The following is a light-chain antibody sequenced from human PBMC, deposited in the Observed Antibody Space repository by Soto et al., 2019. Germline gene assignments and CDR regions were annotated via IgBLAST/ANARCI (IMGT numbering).Light chain of an antibody. J-gene: IGKJ5*01. V-gene: IGKV3-20*01. CDR3: QQYRTSPIT. CDR2: GAS. Sequence: ETVLTQSPGTLSLSPGERATLSCRASQSITNNYLAGYQQKPGQAPRLLIYGASSRVNGIPDRFSGSGSATDFTLTSSRLEPEDFAVYYCQQYRTSPITFGKGTRLEIK. CDR1: QSITNNY.